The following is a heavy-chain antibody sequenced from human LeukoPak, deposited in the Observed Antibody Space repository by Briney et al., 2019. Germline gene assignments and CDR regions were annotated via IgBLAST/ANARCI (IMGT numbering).Heavy chain of an antibody. Sequence: PGGSLRLSCAASGFTFSSYWMHWVRQAPGKGLVWVSRSNSDGSSTSYADSVKGRFTISRDNAKNTLYLQMNSLRAEDTAVYYCARDQDYYGLGVGNWFDPWGQGTLVTVSS. J-gene: IGHJ5*02. CDR3: ARDQDYYGLGVGNWFDP. D-gene: IGHD3-10*01. CDR2: SNSDGSST. V-gene: IGHV3-74*01. CDR1: GFTFSSYW.